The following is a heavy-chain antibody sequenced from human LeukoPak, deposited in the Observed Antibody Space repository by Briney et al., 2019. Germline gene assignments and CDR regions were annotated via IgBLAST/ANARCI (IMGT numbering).Heavy chain of an antibody. D-gene: IGHD2-2*02. V-gene: IGHV4-34*01. Sequence: SETLSLTCAVYGGSFSGYYWSWIRQPPGKGLEWIGEINHSGSTNYNPSLKSRVTISVDTSKNQFSLKPSSVTAADTAVYYCARGMGYCSSTSCYIGNWGQGTLVTVSS. CDR2: INHSGST. J-gene: IGHJ4*02. CDR1: GGSFSGYY. CDR3: ARGMGYCSSTSCYIGN.